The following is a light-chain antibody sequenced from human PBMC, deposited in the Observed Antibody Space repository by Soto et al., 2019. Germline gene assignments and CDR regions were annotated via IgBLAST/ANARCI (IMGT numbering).Light chain of an antibody. CDR1: QAIGTD. V-gene: IGKV1-17*01. Sequence: DIQMTQSPSSLSASIGDIISITCLATQAIGTDLGWYQQKPGKAPKRLIYAASNLESGVPSRFSGAGSGTDFTLTISSLQPEDFATYYCLQHNTYPLSFGGGTKVEVK. J-gene: IGKJ4*01. CDR3: LQHNTYPLS. CDR2: AAS.